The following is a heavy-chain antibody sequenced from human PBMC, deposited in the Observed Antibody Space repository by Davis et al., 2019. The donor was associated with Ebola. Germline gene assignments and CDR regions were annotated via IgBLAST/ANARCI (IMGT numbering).Heavy chain of an antibody. CDR1: GFTFSSYA. V-gene: IGHV3-23*01. CDR3: AKVLHQHWAHYFDY. D-gene: IGHD7-27*01. CDR2: ISGSGGST. J-gene: IGHJ4*02. Sequence: GESLKISCAASGFTFSSYAMSWVRQAPGKGLEWVSAISGSGGSTYYADSVKGRFTISRDNSKNTLFLQMNSLRAEDTALYYCAKVLHQHWAHYFDYWGQGTLVTVSS.